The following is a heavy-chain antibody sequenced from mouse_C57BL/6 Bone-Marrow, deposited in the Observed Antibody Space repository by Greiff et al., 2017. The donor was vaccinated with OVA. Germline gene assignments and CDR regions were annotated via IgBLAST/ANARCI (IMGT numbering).Heavy chain of an antibody. CDR1: GYTFTSYW. V-gene: IGHV1-69*01. CDR3: ARDYFDY. J-gene: IGHJ2*01. Sequence: VQLQQPGAELVMPGASVKLSCKASGYTFTSYWMPWVKQRPGQGLAWIGEIDPSDSYPNYNQKFKGKSTLTVYQSSSTAYMQLSSLTSEDSAVYYCARDYFDYWGQGTTLTVSS. CDR2: IDPSDSYP.